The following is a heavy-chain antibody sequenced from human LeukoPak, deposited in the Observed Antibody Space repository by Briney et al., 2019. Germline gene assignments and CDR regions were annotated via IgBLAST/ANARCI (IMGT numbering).Heavy chain of an antibody. CDR3: ARGRGTGGSNRDFYFYYYMDV. CDR2: INPNSGGS. Sequence: ASVKVSCKASGYTFTGYYIHWVRQAPGQGLEWMGWINPNSGGSKYAQKFQGRVTITRDTSAGTAYMELTSLRSEDMAVYYCARGRGTGGSNRDFYFYYYMDVWGNGTTVIVSS. J-gene: IGHJ6*03. CDR1: GYTFTGYY. V-gene: IGHV1-2*02. D-gene: IGHD6-13*01.